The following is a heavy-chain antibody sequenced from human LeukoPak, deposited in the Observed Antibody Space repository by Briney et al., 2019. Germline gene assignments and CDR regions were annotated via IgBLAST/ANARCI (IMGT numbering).Heavy chain of an antibody. D-gene: IGHD3-10*01. CDR1: GFTFSSYW. V-gene: IGHV3-7*01. J-gene: IGHJ4*02. CDR2: IKQDGSEK. Sequence: GGSLRLSCAASGFTFSSYWMSWVRQAPGKGLEWVANIKQDGSEKYYVDSVKGRFTISRDNSKNTLYLQMSSLRAEDTAVYYCAKGAQYYGSGSHRRGHYFDSWGQGTLVTVSS. CDR3: AKGAQYYGSGSHRRGHYFDS.